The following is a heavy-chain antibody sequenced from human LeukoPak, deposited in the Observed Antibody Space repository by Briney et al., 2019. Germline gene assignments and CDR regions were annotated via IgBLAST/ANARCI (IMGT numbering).Heavy chain of an antibody. V-gene: IGHV1-8*01. CDR3: ARGPGCSGGSCYSGWFDP. CDR2: MNPNSGNT. CDR1: GYTFTSYD. D-gene: IGHD2-15*01. J-gene: IGHJ5*02. Sequence: ASVKVSCKASGYTFTSYDINWVRQATGQGLERMGWMNPNSGNTGYAQKFQGRVTMTRNTSINTAYMELSSLRSEDTAVYYCARGPGCSGGSCYSGWFDPWGQGTLVTVSS.